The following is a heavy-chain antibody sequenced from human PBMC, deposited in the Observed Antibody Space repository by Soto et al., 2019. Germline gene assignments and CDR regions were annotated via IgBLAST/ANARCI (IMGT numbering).Heavy chain of an antibody. J-gene: IGHJ6*02. D-gene: IGHD3-9*01. V-gene: IGHV4-34*01. CDR3: ARGGLRYFDWSSAFYYYYGMDV. Sequence: PSETLSLTCAFYCGSFIGYYWSWIRQPPGKGLEWIGEINHSGSTNYNPSLKSRVTISVDASKNQFSLKLSSVTAADTAVYYCARGGLRYFDWSSAFYYYYGMDVWGQGTTVTVSS. CDR2: INHSGST. CDR1: CGSFIGYY.